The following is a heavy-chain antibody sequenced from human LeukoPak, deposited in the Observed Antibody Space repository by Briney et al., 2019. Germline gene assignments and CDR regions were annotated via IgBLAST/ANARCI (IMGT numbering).Heavy chain of an antibody. V-gene: IGHV3-21*01. D-gene: IGHD5-18*01. CDR2: ISSSSSYI. CDR3: ARDVDTAYPDY. CDR1: GFTFSSYS. Sequence: GGSLRLSCAASGFTFSSYSMNWVRQAPGKGLEWVSSISSSSSYIYYADSVKGRFTISRDNAKNPLYLQMNSLRAEDTAVYYCARDVDTAYPDYWGQGTLVTVSS. J-gene: IGHJ4*02.